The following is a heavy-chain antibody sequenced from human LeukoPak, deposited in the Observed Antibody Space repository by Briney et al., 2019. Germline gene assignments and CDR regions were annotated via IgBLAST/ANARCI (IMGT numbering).Heavy chain of an antibody. CDR1: GYTFTGYG. Sequence: ASVKVSCKASGYTFTGYGISWVRQAPGQGPEWMGWISVYNGNTNYTQKLQGRVTMTTHTSASTAYMELRSLRSDDTAVYYCARDVMVRGVIRALGYWGQGTLVTVSS. J-gene: IGHJ4*02. V-gene: IGHV1-18*01. D-gene: IGHD3-10*01. CDR3: ARDVMVRGVIRALGY. CDR2: ISVYNGNT.